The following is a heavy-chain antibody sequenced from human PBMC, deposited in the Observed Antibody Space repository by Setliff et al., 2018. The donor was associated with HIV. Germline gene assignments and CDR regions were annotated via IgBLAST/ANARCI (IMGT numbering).Heavy chain of an antibody. V-gene: IGHV4-34*01. CDR1: GDFIGAYH. CDR2: INHSGST. D-gene: IGHD1-7*01. CDR3: ARDQGLELRGDYYYYGMDV. Sequence: PSETLSLTCSVSGDFIGAYHWSWIRQPPGKGLEWIGEINHSGSTAYNPSLKSRTTMSLDTSRNQVSLKLSSVSAADTAVYYCARDQGLELRGDYYYYGMDVWGQGTTVTVSS. J-gene: IGHJ6*02.